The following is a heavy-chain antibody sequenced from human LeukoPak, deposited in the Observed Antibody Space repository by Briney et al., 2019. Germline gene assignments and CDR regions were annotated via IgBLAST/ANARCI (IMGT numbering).Heavy chain of an antibody. CDR3: AKVYDSSGYYHGDFDY. V-gene: IGHV1-2*02. CDR1: GYTFTSYY. D-gene: IGHD3-22*01. J-gene: IGHJ4*02. CDR2: INPNSGGT. Sequence: ASVKVSCKASGYTFTSYYMHWVRQAPGQGLEWMGWINPNSGGTNYAQKFQGRVTMTRDTSISTAYMELSRLRSDDTAVYYCAKVYDSSGYYHGDFDYWGQGTLVTVSS.